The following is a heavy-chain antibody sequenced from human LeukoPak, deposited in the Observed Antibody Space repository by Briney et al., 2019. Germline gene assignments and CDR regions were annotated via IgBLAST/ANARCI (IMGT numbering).Heavy chain of an antibody. CDR1: GGSISSSSYY. D-gene: IGHD2-15*01. CDR2: INHSGST. J-gene: IGHJ3*02. V-gene: IGHV4-39*07. CDR3: AARAKRARGYCSGGSCYSKAFDI. Sequence: PSETLSLTCTVSGGSISSSSYYWSWIRQPPGKGLEWIGEINHSGSTNYNPSLKSRVTISVDTSKNQFSLKLSSVTAADTAVYYCAARAKRARGYCSGGSCYSKAFDIWGQGTMVTVSS.